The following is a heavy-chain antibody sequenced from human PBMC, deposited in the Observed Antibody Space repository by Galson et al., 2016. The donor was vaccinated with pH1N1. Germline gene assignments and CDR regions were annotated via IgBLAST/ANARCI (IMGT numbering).Heavy chain of an antibody. V-gene: IGHV3-11*01. CDR1: GFPFSHYY. CDR2: ISGSDTTI. CDR3: ARDHFGWAFDV. D-gene: IGHD3-10*01. Sequence: CAASGFPFSHYYMGWIRQAPGKGLAWISYISGSDTTIYYADSVRGRFTISRDNAQNSLYLHMNCLRAEDTAVYYCARDHFGWAFDVWGQGTMVTVSP. J-gene: IGHJ3*01.